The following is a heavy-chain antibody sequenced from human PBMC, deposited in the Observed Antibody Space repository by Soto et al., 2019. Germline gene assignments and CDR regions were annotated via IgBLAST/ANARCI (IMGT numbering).Heavy chain of an antibody. D-gene: IGHD4-17*01. CDR3: AKDLPVTYNYYYYGMDV. Sequence: GGSLRLSCAASGFTFSSYAMSWVRQAPGKGLEWVSAISGSGGSTYYADSVKGRFTISRDNSKNTLYLQMNSLRAEDTAVYYCAKDLPVTYNYYYYGMDVWGQGTTVTVSS. V-gene: IGHV3-23*01. CDR1: GFTFSSYA. CDR2: ISGSGGST. J-gene: IGHJ6*02.